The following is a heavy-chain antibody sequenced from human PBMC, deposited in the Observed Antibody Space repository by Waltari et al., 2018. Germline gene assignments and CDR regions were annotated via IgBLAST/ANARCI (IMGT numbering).Heavy chain of an antibody. V-gene: IGHV3-23*01. Sequence: EEHLLESGGGLAQPGGPLRLSCAAPGFHFITFPMSWVSQVPGKGLEWVSGISDSGVITKYADSVKGRFTVSRDNSKNTVFLHLNSLRAEDTAIYYCARHLYSIDYLELAKWGQGTLVTVSS. CDR1: GFHFITFP. CDR3: ARHLYSIDYLELAK. CDR2: ISDSGVIT. J-gene: IGHJ4*02. D-gene: IGHD3-22*01.